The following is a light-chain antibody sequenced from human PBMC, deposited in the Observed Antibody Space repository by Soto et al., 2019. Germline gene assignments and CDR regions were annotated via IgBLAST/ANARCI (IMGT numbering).Light chain of an antibody. CDR3: SSNAGYNNGDV. J-gene: IGLJ1*01. V-gene: IGLV2-8*01. CDR1: SSDVGGYDY. CDR2: EVS. Sequence: QSALTQPPSASGSPGQSVTISCTGTSSDVGGYDYVSWYQQHPGKAPKLMIYEVSKRPSGVPDRFSGSKSGNTASLTVSGLQAEDEADYYCSSNAGYNNGDVFGTGTKLTVL.